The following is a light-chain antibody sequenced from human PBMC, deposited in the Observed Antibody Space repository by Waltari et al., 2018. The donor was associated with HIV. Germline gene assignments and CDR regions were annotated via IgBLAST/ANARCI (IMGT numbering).Light chain of an antibody. Sequence: DIQMTQSPSSLSASVGDRVTLTCRTSQNVNTLLNWYQLKPGKVPKLLIYGASNLESVVPSRFSGTGSGTDFTLTISSLQPEDFATYFCLQTYTSPLTFGPGTKLDVK. CDR2: GAS. CDR3: LQTYTSPLT. CDR1: QNVNTL. J-gene: IGKJ3*01. V-gene: IGKV1-39*01.